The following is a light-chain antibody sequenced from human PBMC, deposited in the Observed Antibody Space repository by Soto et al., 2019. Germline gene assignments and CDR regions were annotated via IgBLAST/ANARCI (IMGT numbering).Light chain of an antibody. CDR2: AAS. CDR1: LSVASNY. CDR3: QPYCSAPWT. V-gene: IGKV3-20*01. Sequence: ETVSTQSPGTLPLSPGERATLSCRASLSVASNYLAWYQQKPGQAPRLLIYAASGKATGIPDRFSGSGSGTDFTLTISSMEPEDFAGYYCQPYCSAPWTFGQGTKVEIK. J-gene: IGKJ1*01.